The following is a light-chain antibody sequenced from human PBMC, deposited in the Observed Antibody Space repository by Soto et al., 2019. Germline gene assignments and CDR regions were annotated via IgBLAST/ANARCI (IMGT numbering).Light chain of an antibody. J-gene: IGKJ5*01. CDR3: QKYGGSPPIT. CDR1: HSVSSSY. Sequence: EIVLTQSPGTLSLSPGDRATLSCRASHSVSSSYLAWYQQQPGQAPRLLLYGASSRATGTPDRFSGIGYGRDFTLAISRLEPKDFAFYYCQKYGGSPPITFGQGTRLEIK. V-gene: IGKV3-20*01. CDR2: GAS.